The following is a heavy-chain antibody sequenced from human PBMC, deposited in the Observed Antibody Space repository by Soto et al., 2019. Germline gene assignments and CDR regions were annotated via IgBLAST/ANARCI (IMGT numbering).Heavy chain of an antibody. Sequence: PGGSLGLSCAGSGFSFSAYAMSWVRQAPGKGLEWVSSISASAITTYNTDSVRGRFTISRDNSRNTVYLQMNSLRAEDTAVYFCAKPPGFNNVVPAYFDYWGGGTRVTVSS. V-gene: IGHV3-23*01. CDR2: ISASAITT. D-gene: IGHD2-15*01. CDR1: GFSFSAYA. CDR3: AKPPGFNNVVPAYFDY. J-gene: IGHJ4*02.